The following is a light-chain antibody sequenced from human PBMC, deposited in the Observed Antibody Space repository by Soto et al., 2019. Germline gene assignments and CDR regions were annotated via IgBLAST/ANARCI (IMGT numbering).Light chain of an antibody. CDR3: QQPYSTVRT. V-gene: IGKV1-33*01. CDR1: QDISNY. Sequence: DIQMTQSPSSLSASVGDRVTITCQASQDISNYLNWYQQKPGKAPKLLIYDASNLETGVPSRFSGSGSGTEFTLTISSLQPEDFATYYCQQPYSTVRTFGQGTKV. CDR2: DAS. J-gene: IGKJ1*01.